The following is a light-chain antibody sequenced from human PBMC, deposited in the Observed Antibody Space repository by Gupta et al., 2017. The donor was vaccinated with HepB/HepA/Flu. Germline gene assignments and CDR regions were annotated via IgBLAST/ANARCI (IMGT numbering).Light chain of an antibody. CDR3: AAWDGSLSTVL. Sequence: QSVLNQPPSASGTPGQRVTISCSGSSSNIGSNYVSWYQQLPGTAPKLLIYRNDQRPSRVPDRFSGSKSGTSASLAISGLRSEDEADYYCAAWDGSLSTVLFGGGTKLTVL. CDR2: RND. V-gene: IGLV1-47*01. J-gene: IGLJ2*01. CDR1: SSNIGSNY.